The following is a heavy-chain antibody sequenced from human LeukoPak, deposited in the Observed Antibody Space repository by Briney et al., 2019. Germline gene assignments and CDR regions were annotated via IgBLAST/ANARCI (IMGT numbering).Heavy chain of an antibody. CDR2: ISSSSSTI. Sequence: GSLRLTCAASGFTFSSYSMNWVRQAPGKGLEWVSYISSSSSTIYYADSVKGRFTISRDNAKNSPYLQMNSLRAEDTAVYYCARVSILIVPYYAFDIWGQGTMVTVSS. J-gene: IGHJ3*02. CDR3: ARVSILIVPYYAFDI. V-gene: IGHV3-48*04. D-gene: IGHD2/OR15-2a*01. CDR1: GFTFSSYS.